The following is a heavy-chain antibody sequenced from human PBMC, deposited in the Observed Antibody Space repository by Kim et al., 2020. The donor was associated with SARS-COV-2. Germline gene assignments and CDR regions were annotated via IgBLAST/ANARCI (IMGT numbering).Heavy chain of an antibody. CDR2: IYSGGST. CDR3: ARDGGYCSSTSCYYYMDV. V-gene: IGHV3-66*01. CDR1: GFTVSSNY. Sequence: GGSLRLSCAASGFTVSSNYMSWVRQAPGKGLEWVSVIYSGGSTYYADSVKGRFTISRDNSKNTLYLQMNSLRAEDTAVYYCARDGGYCSSTSCYYYMDVWGKGTTVTVSS. J-gene: IGHJ6*03. D-gene: IGHD2-2*01.